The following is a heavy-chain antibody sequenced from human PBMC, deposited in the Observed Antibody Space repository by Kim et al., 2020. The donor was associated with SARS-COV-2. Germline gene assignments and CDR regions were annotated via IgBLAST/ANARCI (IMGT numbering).Heavy chain of an antibody. V-gene: IGHV1-69*13. CDR3: ARVNDTPRISCSSISCCVIYPSYFGMDV. CDR1: GGTFSIYT. J-gene: IGHJ6*02. CDR2: ITPIFAAA. Sequence: SVKVSCKASGGTFSIYTINWVRQAPGQGLEWVGGITPIFAAANYAQKFQGRVTITADESTSTAYVELNSLRSEDTAVYYCARVNDTPRISCSSISCCVIYPSYFGMDVWGQGTTVTVSS. D-gene: IGHD2-2*01.